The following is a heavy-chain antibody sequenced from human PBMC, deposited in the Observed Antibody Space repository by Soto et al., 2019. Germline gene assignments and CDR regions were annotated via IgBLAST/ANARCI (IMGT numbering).Heavy chain of an antibody. CDR1: GYTFTSYW. V-gene: IGHV5-51*01. J-gene: IGHJ6*02. Sequence: PGESLKISCQGSGYTFTSYWIGWVRQMPGKGLEWMGIIYPGDSDTKYNPSFQGQVTVSADKYITTTYRRWTSLKASDTAIYYCAASIFYYGMDVGGQGTTVTVSS. CDR3: AASIFYYGMDV. CDR2: IYPGDSDT.